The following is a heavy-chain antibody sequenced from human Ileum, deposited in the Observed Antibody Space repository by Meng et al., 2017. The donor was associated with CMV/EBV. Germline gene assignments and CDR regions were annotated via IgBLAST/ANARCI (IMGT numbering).Heavy chain of an antibody. J-gene: IGHJ4*02. CDR3: ARDLGYYDSSGYPYYFDY. V-gene: IGHV3-7*01. Sequence: GGSLRLSCAASGFKFDESGMSWVRQAPGKGLEWVANIKQDGSEKYYVDSVKGRFTISRDNAKNSLYLQMNSLRAEDTAVYYCARDLGYYDSSGYPYYFDYWGQGTLVTVSS. D-gene: IGHD3-22*01. CDR2: IKQDGSEK. CDR1: GFKFDESG.